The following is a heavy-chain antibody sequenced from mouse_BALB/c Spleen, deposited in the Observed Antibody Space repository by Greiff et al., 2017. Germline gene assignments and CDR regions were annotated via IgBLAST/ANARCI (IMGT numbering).Heavy chain of an antibody. CDR2: IHPANGNT. D-gene: IGHD2-14*01. J-gene: IGHJ2*01. CDR3: ARASLEDRWGCFGY. Sequence: VQLQQSGAELVKPGASVKLSCTASGFTFNDTYMHWVKQRPEQGLEWIGRIHPANGNTKYDPKFQGKATITADTSSNTAYLQLSSLTSEDTAVYYCARASLEDRWGCFGYWGQGTTLTVSS. CDR1: GFTFNDTY. V-gene: IGHV14-3*02.